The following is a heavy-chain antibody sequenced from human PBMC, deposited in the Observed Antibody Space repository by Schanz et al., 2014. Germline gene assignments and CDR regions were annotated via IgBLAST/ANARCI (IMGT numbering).Heavy chain of an antibody. CDR1: GFTFTGYV. CDR2: LSASGGHT. CDR3: AKGGGRGHRIGTAFDN. D-gene: IGHD1-26*01. J-gene: IGHJ3*02. Sequence: VQLVESGGGVVQPGRSLRLSCAASGFTFTGYVMTWVRQAPGKGLEWVSGLSASGGHTYYADSVKGRFTITRDNSKNTLYEETNIVRGGDTAVYSCAKGGGRGHRIGTAFDNWGQGTMVTVSS. V-gene: IGHV3-23*04.